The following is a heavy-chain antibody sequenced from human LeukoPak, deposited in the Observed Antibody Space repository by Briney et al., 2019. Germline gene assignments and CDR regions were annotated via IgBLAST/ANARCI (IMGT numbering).Heavy chain of an antibody. V-gene: IGHV1-18*01. J-gene: IGHJ4*02. D-gene: IGHD6-13*01. CDR2: ISTYNGNT. CDR1: GYTFTSYG. Sequence: ASVKVSCTASGYTFTSYGISWVRQAPGQGLEWMGWISTYNGNTNYAQKLQGRVTMTTDTSTSTAYMELRSLRSDDTAVYYCARDGGQQLVPYSPDYWGQGTLVTVSS. CDR3: ARDGGQQLVPYSPDY.